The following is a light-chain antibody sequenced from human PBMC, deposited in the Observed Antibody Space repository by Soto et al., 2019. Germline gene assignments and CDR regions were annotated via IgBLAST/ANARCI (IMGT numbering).Light chain of an antibody. V-gene: IGKV1-39*01. Sequence: DIQMTQSPSSLSASVGDRVTITCRASQSISSYLNWYQQKPGKAPKLLIYAASSLQSGVPSRFSGSGSGTDFTLTISTLQPEDFGTYYCHPSYSTLLYTFGQGTKLEIK. CDR2: AAS. J-gene: IGKJ2*01. CDR3: HPSYSTLLYT. CDR1: QSISSY.